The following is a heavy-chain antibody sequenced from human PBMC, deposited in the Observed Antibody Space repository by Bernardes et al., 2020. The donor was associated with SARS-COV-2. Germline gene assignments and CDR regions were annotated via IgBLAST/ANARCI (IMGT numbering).Heavy chain of an antibody. D-gene: IGHD1-7*01. Sequence: GGSLRLSCSASGFAFRNYPMYWVRQAPGKGLAYVSAISANGGGTKYADSVKGRFTISRDNSKNTLYLQMNSLRAEDTAVYSCARMEGPGTATRLYYFDYWGQGTLVTVSS. V-gene: IGHV3-64*04. CDR2: ISANGGGT. J-gene: IGHJ4*02. CDR1: GFAFRNYP. CDR3: ARMEGPGTATRLYYFDY.